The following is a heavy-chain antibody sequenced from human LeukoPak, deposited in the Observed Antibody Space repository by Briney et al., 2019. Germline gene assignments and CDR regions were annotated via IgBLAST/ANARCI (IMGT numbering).Heavy chain of an antibody. CDR3: ASGDYYGSGSSATFDY. CDR2: ISYDGSNK. CDR1: GFTFSSYG. Sequence: GRSLRLSCAASGFTFSSYGMRWVRQAPGKGLEWLAVISYDGSNKYYADSVKGRFTISRDNSKNTLYLQMNSLRPEDTAVFYCASGDYYGSGSSATFDYWGQGTLVTVSS. D-gene: IGHD3-10*01. V-gene: IGHV3-30*03. J-gene: IGHJ4*02.